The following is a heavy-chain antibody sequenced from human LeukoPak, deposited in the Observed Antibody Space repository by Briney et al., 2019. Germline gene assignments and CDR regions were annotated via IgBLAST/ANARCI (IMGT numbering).Heavy chain of an antibody. CDR1: GGSISSSSYY. CDR2: IYTSGST. V-gene: IGHV4-61*05. CDR3: ARASRLPFPGIAVAGPELTNTYYYYGMDV. J-gene: IGHJ6*02. D-gene: IGHD6-19*01. Sequence: SETLSLTCTVSGGSISSSSYYWGWIRQPPGKGLEWIGRIYTSGSTNYNPSLKSRVTMSVDTSKNQFSLKLSSVTAADTAVYYCARASRLPFPGIAVAGPELTNTYYYYGMDVWGQGTTVTVSS.